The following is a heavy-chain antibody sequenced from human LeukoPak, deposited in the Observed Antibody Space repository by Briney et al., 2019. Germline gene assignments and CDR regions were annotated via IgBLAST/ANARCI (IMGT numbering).Heavy chain of an antibody. CDR1: EFTRSYYV. D-gene: IGHD6-19*01. V-gene: IGHV3-33*08. Sequence: GGPLRLSCAASEFTRSYYVMQGLREAPGKGVEGVAVICYGGSNKYYADSVRGRFTISSDNYKNTLFLHMNSLAAEDTAVYYCVTVRQFYISGQWLTSGGFDPWGQGTLVTVSS. J-gene: IGHJ5*02. CDR3: VTVRQFYISGQWLTSGGFDP. CDR2: ICYGGSNK.